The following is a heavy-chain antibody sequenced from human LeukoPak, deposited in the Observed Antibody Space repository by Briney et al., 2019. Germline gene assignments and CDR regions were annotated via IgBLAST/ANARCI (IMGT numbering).Heavy chain of an antibody. D-gene: IGHD3-3*01. J-gene: IGHJ6*02. CDR1: GYTFTGYY. Sequence: ASVKVSCKASGYTFTGYYMHWVRQAPGQGLEWMGRINPNSGGTNYAQKFQGRVTMTRDTSISTAYMELSRLRSDDTAVYYCARGGYDFVYYYYVMDVWGQGTTVTVSS. V-gene: IGHV1-2*06. CDR2: INPNSGGT. CDR3: ARGGYDFVYYYYVMDV.